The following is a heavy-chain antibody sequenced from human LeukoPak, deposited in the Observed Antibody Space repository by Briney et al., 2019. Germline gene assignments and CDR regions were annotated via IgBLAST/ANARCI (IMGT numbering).Heavy chain of an antibody. J-gene: IGHJ3*02. Sequence: SETLSLTCTVSGGSISSSSYYWGWIRQPPGKGLEWIGSIYYSGSTYYNPSLKSRVTISVDTSKNQFSLKLSSVTAADTAVYYCARLRWFNDAFDIWGQGTMVTVSS. D-gene: IGHD4-23*01. CDR2: IYYSGST. CDR3: ARLRWFNDAFDI. V-gene: IGHV4-39*01. CDR1: GGSISSSSYY.